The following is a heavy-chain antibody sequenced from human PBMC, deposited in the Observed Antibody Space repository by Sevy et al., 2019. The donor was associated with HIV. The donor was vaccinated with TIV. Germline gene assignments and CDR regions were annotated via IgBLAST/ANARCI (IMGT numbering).Heavy chain of an antibody. V-gene: IGHV3-11*06. J-gene: IGHJ4*02. D-gene: IGHD7-27*01. CDR2: ISGISTYT. CDR1: GFSFSDYY. Sequence: GGCLRLSCAASGFSFSDYYVSWIRQAPGKGLEWVSYISGISTYTNYADSVKGRFTISRDNAKNLMYLQLNSLRAEDTAVYYCTRRAGNWDYFDYWGQGTLVTVSS. CDR3: TRRAGNWDYFDY.